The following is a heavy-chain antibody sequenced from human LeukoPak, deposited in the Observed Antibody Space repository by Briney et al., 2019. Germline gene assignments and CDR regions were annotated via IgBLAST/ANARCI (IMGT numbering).Heavy chain of an antibody. CDR1: GFTFSSYW. CDR3: ARVQLDCSSTSCYTYFDY. V-gene: IGHV3-74*01. J-gene: IGHJ4*02. Sequence: GGSLRLSCAASGFTFSSYWMHWVRQAPGKGLVWVSRINTDGSSTSYADSVKGRFTISRDNAKNTLYLQMNSLRAEDTAVYYCARVQLDCSSTSCYTYFDYWGQGTLVTVSS. CDR2: INTDGSST. D-gene: IGHD2-2*02.